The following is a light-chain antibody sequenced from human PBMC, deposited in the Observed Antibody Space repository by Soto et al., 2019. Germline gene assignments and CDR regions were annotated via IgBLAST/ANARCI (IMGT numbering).Light chain of an antibody. CDR2: GAS. CDR1: QSVSSSF. CDR3: QQYGSSPRT. Sequence: ELVLTQSPGTLSLSPGERYTLSCRASQSVSSSFLAWYQQKVGQAPRXXIYGASSRATGIPDRFSGSVSGTDVTITLCRLEPEDCEVYYGQQYGSSPRTFGQGTRLDIK. V-gene: IGKV3-20*01. J-gene: IGKJ5*01.